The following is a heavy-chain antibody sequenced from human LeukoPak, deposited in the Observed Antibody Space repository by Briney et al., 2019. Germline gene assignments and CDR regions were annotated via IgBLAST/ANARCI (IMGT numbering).Heavy chain of an antibody. D-gene: IGHD2-8*01. Sequence: GESLKISCKGSGFIFTGYWIVWVRQMPGKGLEWMGIIYPADSETTYSSSFQGQITISADRSSTTAHLQWSSLKASDTAIYYCARATCVNGICYTLYWGQGSLVTVSS. CDR1: GFIFTGYW. V-gene: IGHV5-51*01. J-gene: IGHJ4*02. CDR2: IYPADSET. CDR3: ARATCVNGICYTLY.